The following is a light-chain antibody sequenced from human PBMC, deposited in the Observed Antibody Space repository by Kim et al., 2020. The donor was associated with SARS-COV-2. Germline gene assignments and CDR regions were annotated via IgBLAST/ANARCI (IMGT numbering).Light chain of an antibody. CDR2: DAS. V-gene: IGKV1-5*01. J-gene: IGKJ1*01. CDR1: QTIKIW. CDR3: QEYKSDSWT. Sequence: GDRVTITCRASQTIKIWLAWYQQKPGKAPSLLIYDASILESGVPSRFSGSGSGTEFTLTISSLQPDDFATYYCQEYKSDSWTFGQGTKVDIK.